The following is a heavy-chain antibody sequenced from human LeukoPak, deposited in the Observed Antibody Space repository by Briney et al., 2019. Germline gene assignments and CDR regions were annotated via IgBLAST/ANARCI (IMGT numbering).Heavy chain of an antibody. J-gene: IGHJ3*02. D-gene: IGHD3-22*01. V-gene: IGHV3-48*04. CDR2: ISSSSSTI. Sequence: GGSLRLSCAASGFTFSSYSMNWVRQAPGKGLEWVSYISSSSSTIYYVDSVKGRFTISRDNAKNSLYLQMNSLRAEDTAVYYCARDLYMIVVATGAFDIWGQGTMVTVSS. CDR1: GFTFSSYS. CDR3: ARDLYMIVVATGAFDI.